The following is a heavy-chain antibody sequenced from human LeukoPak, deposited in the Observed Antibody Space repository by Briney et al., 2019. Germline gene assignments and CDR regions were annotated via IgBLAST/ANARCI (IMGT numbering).Heavy chain of an antibody. CDR2: INHSGST. V-gene: IGHV4-34*01. D-gene: IGHD3-22*01. CDR3: ATGSGLGDY. CDR1: GGSFSGYY. Sequence: SETLSLTCAVYGGSFSGYYWTWIRQPPGKGLEWIGEINHSGSTNYNPSLKSRVTISVDTSKNQFSLKLSSVTAADTAVYYCATGSGLGDYWGQGTLVTVSS. J-gene: IGHJ4*02.